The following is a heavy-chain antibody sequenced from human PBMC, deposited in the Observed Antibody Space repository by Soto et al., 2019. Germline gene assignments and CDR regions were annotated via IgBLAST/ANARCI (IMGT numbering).Heavy chain of an antibody. CDR3: GGTYYYDSSGYSPLDY. CDR1: GGTFSSYA. Sequence: QVQLVQSGAEVKKPGSSVKVSCTASGGTFSSYAISWVRQAPGQGLEWMGGIIPIFGTANYAQKFQGRVTITADESTSKAYMELSSLSSEDTAVYYCGGTYYYDSSGYSPLDYWGHGPLVTVSS. V-gene: IGHV1-69*01. CDR2: IIPIFGTA. D-gene: IGHD3-22*01. J-gene: IGHJ4*01.